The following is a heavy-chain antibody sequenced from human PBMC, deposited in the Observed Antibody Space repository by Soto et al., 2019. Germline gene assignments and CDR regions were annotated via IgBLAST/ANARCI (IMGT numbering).Heavy chain of an antibody. J-gene: IGHJ6*02. CDR2: ISSSSSYI. CDR3: ARDPLGYCSSTSCYRYYYGMDV. D-gene: IGHD2-2*01. CDR1: GFTFSSYS. V-gene: IGHV3-21*01. Sequence: EVQLVESGGGLVKPGGSLRLSCAASGFTFSSYSMNWVRQAPGKGLEWVSSISSSSSYIYYADSVKGRFTISRDNAKNSRYLQMHSLRAEDTAVYYCARDPLGYCSSTSCYRYYYGMDVWGQGTTVTVSS.